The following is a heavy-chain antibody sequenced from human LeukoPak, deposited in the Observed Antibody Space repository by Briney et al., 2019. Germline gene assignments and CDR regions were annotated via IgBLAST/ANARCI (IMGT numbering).Heavy chain of an antibody. CDR3: ARTTVTAPY. Sequence: GGCLRLSCASSGFSFSNSAMSWVRQTSGKGLEWVSSISGSGTSTYYADSVKGRFTNSRDNSKNTVYLQMSSLRDEDTAVYYCARTTVTAPYWGQGTLVTVSS. CDR1: GFSFSNSA. D-gene: IGHD4-17*01. J-gene: IGHJ4*02. CDR2: ISGSGTST. V-gene: IGHV3-23*01.